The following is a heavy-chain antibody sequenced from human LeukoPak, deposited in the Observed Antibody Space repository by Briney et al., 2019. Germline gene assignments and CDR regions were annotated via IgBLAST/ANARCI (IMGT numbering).Heavy chain of an antibody. D-gene: IGHD3-22*01. V-gene: IGHV4-39*07. J-gene: IGHJ4*02. CDR1: GGSISSINYY. Sequence: SETLSLTCTVSGGSISSINYYWGWIRQPPGKGLEWIGSIYYSGSTYYNPSLKSRFTISVDTSKNQFSLKLSSVTAADTAVYYCATSGYDSSGYYLKVWGQGTLVTVSS. CDR3: ATSGYDSSGYYLKV. CDR2: IYYSGST.